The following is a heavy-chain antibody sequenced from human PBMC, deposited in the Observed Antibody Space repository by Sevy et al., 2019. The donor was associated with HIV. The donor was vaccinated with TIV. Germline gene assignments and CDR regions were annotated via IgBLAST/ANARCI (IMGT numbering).Heavy chain of an antibody. CDR2: VSPTSLST. CDR1: GFSFSNYV. D-gene: IGHD4-4*01. Sequence: GGSLRLSCTASGFSFSNYVMAWVRQAPGKGLEWVSSVSPTSLSTYYAESVKGRFTISRDNSKNMLYLQMNSLRAEDTAIYYCGKLHSRRIPGNGALHYWGRGTLVTVSS. V-gene: IGHV3-23*01. CDR3: GKLHSRRIPGNGALHY. J-gene: IGHJ4*01.